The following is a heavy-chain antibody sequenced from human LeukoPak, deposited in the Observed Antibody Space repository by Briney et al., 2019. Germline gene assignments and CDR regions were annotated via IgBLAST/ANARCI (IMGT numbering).Heavy chain of an antibody. V-gene: IGHV3-30*04. J-gene: IGHJ4*02. CDR2: ISYDGSHK. D-gene: IGHD6-19*01. CDR3: ARETPDSSGWD. Sequence: GGSLRLSCAASAFTFSRYAMHWVRQAPGKGLECVTLISYDGSHKDYADSVKGRFTISRDNSKNSLYLQMNSLRAEDTAVYYCARETPDSSGWDWGQGTLVTVSS. CDR1: AFTFSRYA.